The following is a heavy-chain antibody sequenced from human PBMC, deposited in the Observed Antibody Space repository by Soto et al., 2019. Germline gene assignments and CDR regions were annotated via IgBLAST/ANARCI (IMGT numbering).Heavy chain of an antibody. CDR2: IYPGDSDT. J-gene: IGHJ3*02. V-gene: IGHV5-51*01. Sequence: GESLKISCKGSGYSFTSYWIGWVRQMPGKGLEWMGIIYPGDSDTRYSPSFHGQVTISADKSISTAYLQWSSLKASETAIDYCAGLCGASCYGGAFDSWEQGTRVTV. D-gene: IGHD2-2*01. CDR3: AGLCGASCYGGAFDS. CDR1: GYSFTSYW.